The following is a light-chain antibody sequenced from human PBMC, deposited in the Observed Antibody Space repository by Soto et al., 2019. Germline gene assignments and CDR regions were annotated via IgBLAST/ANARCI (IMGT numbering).Light chain of an antibody. Sequence: QSVLTQPASVSGSPGQSITISCTGTSSDVGSYNLVSWYQQHPGKAPILMIYEGSKRPSGVSNRFSGSKSGNTASLTISGLQAEDEADYYCCSYAGSSTFHVVFGGGTKLTV. J-gene: IGLJ2*01. V-gene: IGLV2-23*01. CDR2: EGS. CDR3: CSYAGSSTFHVV. CDR1: SSDVGSYNL.